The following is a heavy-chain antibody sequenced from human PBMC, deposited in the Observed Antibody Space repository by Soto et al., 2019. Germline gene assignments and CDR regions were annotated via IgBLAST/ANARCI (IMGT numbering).Heavy chain of an antibody. D-gene: IGHD2-21*01. Sequence: QVQLVQSGTEVKKPGASVKVPCKASGYTFTNYHIHWVRQAPEDGLEWMGRINPSGGTTNYAQKFDGRVTMTRDTSTSTVYMELRSLRSEDTAVYYCAREVLIDLNYFDYWGQGALVTVSS. CDR3: AREVLIDLNYFDY. J-gene: IGHJ4*02. V-gene: IGHV1-46*01. CDR2: INPSGGTT. CDR1: GYTFTNYH.